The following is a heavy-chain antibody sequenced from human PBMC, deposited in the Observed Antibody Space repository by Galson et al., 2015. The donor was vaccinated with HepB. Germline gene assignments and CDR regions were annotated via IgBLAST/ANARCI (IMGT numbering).Heavy chain of an antibody. J-gene: IGHJ4*02. CDR3: AREWFGEFSWLGS. CDR2: TYYRSKWYN. V-gene: IGHV6-1*01. Sequence: CAISGDSASSNSAAWNWIRQSPSRGLEWLGRTYYRSKWYNDYAVSVKSRITINPDTSKNQFSLQLNSVTPGDTAVYYCAREWFGEFSWLGSWGQGTLATVSS. CDR1: GDSASSNSAA. D-gene: IGHD3-10*01.